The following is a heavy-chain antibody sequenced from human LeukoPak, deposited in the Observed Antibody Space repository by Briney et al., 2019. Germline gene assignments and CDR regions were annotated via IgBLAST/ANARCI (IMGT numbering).Heavy chain of an antibody. Sequence: GASVKVSCKASGYTFTSYDINWVRRATGQGLEWMGWMNPNRGNTGYAQKFQGRVTMTRTTSISTAYMELSSLRSEDTAVYYCARGVSSGWSFDYWGQGTLVTVSS. V-gene: IGHV1-8*01. J-gene: IGHJ4*02. D-gene: IGHD6-19*01. CDR1: GYTFTSYD. CDR3: ARGVSSGWSFDY. CDR2: MNPNRGNT.